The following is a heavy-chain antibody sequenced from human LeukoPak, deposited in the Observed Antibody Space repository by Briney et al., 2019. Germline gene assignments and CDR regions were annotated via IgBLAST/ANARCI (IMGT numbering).Heavy chain of an antibody. Sequence: GGSLRLSCAASGFTFSDYYMSWIRQAPGKGLEWDSYISSSGSTIYYADSVKGRFTISRDNAKNSLYLQMNSLRAEDTAVYYCARVIGYCSGGSCYRYYGMDVWGQGTTVTVSS. CDR2: ISSSGSTI. CDR3: ARVIGYCSGGSCYRYYGMDV. D-gene: IGHD2-15*01. V-gene: IGHV3-11*01. CDR1: GFTFSDYY. J-gene: IGHJ6*02.